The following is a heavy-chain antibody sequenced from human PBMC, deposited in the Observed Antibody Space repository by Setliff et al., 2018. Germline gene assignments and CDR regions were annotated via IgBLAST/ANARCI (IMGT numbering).Heavy chain of an antibody. CDR1: GGSISSYY. J-gene: IGHJ6*02. CDR2: IYYSGST. CDR3: ARDEGSSYFYGMDV. V-gene: IGHV4-59*01. D-gene: IGHD6-13*01. Sequence: SETLSLTCAVSGGSISSYYWNWIRQHPGKGLEWIGYIYYSGSTYYNPSLKSRVTISVDTSKNQFSLKLSSVTAADTAVYYCARDEGSSYFYGMDVWGQGTTVTVSS.